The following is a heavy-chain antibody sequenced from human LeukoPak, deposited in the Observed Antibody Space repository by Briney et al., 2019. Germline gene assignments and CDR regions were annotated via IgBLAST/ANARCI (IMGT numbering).Heavy chain of an antibody. CDR2: IHSSSSTI. D-gene: IGHD2-2*01. CDR1: GFTFSTYH. Sequence: GGSLRLSCAASGFTFSTYHMNWVRQAPGKGLEWLSYIHSSSSTIYYADSVKGRFTISRDNSKNTLYLQMNSLRAEDTAVYYCAKVGCSSTSCYAWSFDIWGQGTMVTVSS. CDR3: AKVGCSSTSCYAWSFDI. V-gene: IGHV3-48*01. J-gene: IGHJ3*02.